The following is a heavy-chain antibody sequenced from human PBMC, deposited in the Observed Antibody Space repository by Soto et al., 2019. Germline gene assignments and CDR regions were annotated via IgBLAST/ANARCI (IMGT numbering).Heavy chain of an antibody. J-gene: IGHJ3*02. CDR3: AKASAMVRGVIEAFDI. D-gene: IGHD3-10*01. CDR1: GFTFDDYA. Sequence: GGSLRLSCAASGFTFDDYAMHWVRQAPGKGLEWVSGISWNSGSIGYADSVKGRFTISRDNAKNSLYLQMNSLRAEDTALYYCAKASAMVRGVIEAFDIWGQGTMVTVSS. CDR2: ISWNSGSI. V-gene: IGHV3-9*01.